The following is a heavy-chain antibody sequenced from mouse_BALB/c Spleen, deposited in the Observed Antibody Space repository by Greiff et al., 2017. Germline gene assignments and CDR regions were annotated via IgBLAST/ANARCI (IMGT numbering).Heavy chain of an antibody. V-gene: IGHV1-69*02. CDR2: IDPSDSYT. CDR3: ARGFDY. Sequence: VQLQQSGAELVKPGASVKLSCKASGYTFTSYWMHWVKQRPGQGLEWIGEIDPSDSYTNYNQKFKGKATLTVDKSSSTAYMQLSSLTSEDSAVYYCARGFDYWGQGTTLTVSS. J-gene: IGHJ2*01. CDR1: GYTFTSYW.